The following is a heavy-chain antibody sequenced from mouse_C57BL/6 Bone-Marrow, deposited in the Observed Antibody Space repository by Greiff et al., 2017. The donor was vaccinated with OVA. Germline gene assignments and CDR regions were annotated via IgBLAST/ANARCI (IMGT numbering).Heavy chain of an antibody. Sequence: EVMLVESGGGLVKPGGSLKLSCAASGFTFSSYAMSWVRQTPEKRLEWVATISDGGSYTYYPDNVKGRFTISRDNAKNNLYLQMSHLKSEDTAMYYCARDYYYGSSLYWYFDVWGTGTTVTVSS. J-gene: IGHJ1*03. CDR3: ARDYYYGSSLYWYFDV. V-gene: IGHV5-4*01. CDR2: ISDGGSYT. D-gene: IGHD1-1*01. CDR1: GFTFSSYA.